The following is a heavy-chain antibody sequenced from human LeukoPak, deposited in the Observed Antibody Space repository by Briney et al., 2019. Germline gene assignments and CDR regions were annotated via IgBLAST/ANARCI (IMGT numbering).Heavy chain of an antibody. CDR3: ARGIYCSSTSCYTGFDY. D-gene: IGHD2-2*02. Sequence: GASVKFSCKASGYTFTSYDINWVRQATGQGLEWMGWMNPNSGNTGYAQKFQGRVTMTRNTSISTAYMGLSSLRSEDTAVYYCARGIYCSSTSCYTGFDYWGQGTLVTVSS. V-gene: IGHV1-8*01. CDR2: MNPNSGNT. CDR1: GYTFTSYD. J-gene: IGHJ4*02.